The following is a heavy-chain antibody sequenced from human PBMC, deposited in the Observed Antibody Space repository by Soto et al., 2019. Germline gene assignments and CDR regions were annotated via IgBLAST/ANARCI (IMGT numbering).Heavy chain of an antibody. Sequence: SVKVSCKASGGTFSSYAISWVRQAPGQGLEWMGGIIPIFGTANYAQKFQGRVTITADESTSTAYMELSSLRSEDTAVYYCARAADYSSFEAPGPRGRTSGSSSHWFDPWGQG. CDR2: IIPIFGTA. CDR1: GGTFSSYA. J-gene: IGHJ5*02. CDR3: ARAADYSSFEAPGPRGRTSGSSSHWFDP. V-gene: IGHV1-69*13. D-gene: IGHD6-6*01.